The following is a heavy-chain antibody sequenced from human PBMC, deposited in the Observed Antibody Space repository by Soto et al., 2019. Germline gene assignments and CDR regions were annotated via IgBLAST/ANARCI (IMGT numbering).Heavy chain of an antibody. J-gene: IGHJ4*02. D-gene: IGHD2-2*01. Sequence: PSETLSLTCAVYGGSFIGYYWTWIRQSPEEGLEWIGEVNHSGTTYYNPSLKTRVTISVHTPKNQFSLKMSSVTAADTAVYYCARGIGYCSSINCYSSRRLRFDSWGQGTLVTVSS. CDR3: ARGIGYCSSINCYSSRRLRFDS. CDR1: GGSFIGYY. V-gene: IGHV4-34*01. CDR2: VNHSGTT.